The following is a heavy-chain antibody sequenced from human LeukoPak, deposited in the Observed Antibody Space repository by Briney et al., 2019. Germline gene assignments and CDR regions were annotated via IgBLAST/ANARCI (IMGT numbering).Heavy chain of an antibody. D-gene: IGHD1-26*01. CDR2: ISSSSSYI. J-gene: IGHJ6*02. CDR1: GFTFSSYS. V-gene: IGHV3-21*01. CDR3: ASDSGSYGYYYYGMDV. Sequence: GGSLRLSCAASGFTFSSYSMNWVRQAPGKGLEWVSSISSSSSYIYYADSVKGRFTISRDNAKNSLYLQMNSLRAEDTAVYYCASDSGSYGYYYYGMDVWGQGTTVTVSS.